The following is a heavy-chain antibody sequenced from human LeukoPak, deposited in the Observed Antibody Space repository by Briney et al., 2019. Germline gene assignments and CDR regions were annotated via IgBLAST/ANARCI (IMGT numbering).Heavy chain of an antibody. D-gene: IGHD6-19*01. CDR3: ARELGYSSGWTGLVPGYYGMDA. CDR2: ISSSGSTI. V-gene: IGHV3-48*03. Sequence: GGSLRLSCAASGFTFSSYEMNWVRQAPGKGLEWVSYISSSGSTIYYADSVKGRFTISRDNAKNSLYLQMNSLRAEDTAVYYCARELGYSSGWTGLVPGYYGMDAWGKGTTVTVSS. J-gene: IGHJ6*04. CDR1: GFTFSSYE.